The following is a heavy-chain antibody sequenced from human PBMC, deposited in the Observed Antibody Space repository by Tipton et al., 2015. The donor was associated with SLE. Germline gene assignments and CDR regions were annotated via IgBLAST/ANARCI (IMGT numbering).Heavy chain of an antibody. CDR3: ASGYPDFDY. V-gene: IGHV3-33*01. D-gene: IGHD3-22*01. CDR2: IWYDGSNK. CDR1: GFTFSSYG. Sequence: SLRLSCAASGFTFSSYGMHWVRQAPGKGLEWVAVIWYDGSNKYYADSVKGRFTISRDNSKNTLYLQMNSLRAEDTAVYSCASGYPDFDYWGQGTLVTVTS. J-gene: IGHJ4*02.